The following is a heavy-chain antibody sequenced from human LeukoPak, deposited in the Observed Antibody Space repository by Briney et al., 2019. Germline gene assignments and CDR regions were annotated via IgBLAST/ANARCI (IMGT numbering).Heavy chain of an antibody. CDR1: GYTFTGYY. V-gene: IGHV1-2*06. CDR3: ARSSRLAYSSSSLDY. CDR2: INPNSGGT. D-gene: IGHD6-6*01. J-gene: IGHJ4*02. Sequence: GASVKVSCKASGYTFTGYYMRWVRQAPGQGLEWMGRINPNSGGTNYAQKFQGRVTMTRDTSISTAYMELSRLRSDDTAVYYCARSSRLAYSSSSLDYWGQGTLVTVSS.